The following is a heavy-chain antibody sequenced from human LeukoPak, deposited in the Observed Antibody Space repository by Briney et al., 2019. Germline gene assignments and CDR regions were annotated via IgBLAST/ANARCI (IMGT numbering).Heavy chain of an antibody. V-gene: IGHV3-7*01. CDR2: MNEDGSEI. J-gene: IGHJ4*02. CDR3: AREAAYYYDSSGYHSDY. Sequence: GGSLRLPCVASGFSLRRYWMAWVRQAPGRGLEWVANMNEDGSEIHYVDSVKGRFTISRDNAKNSLYLQMNSLRAEDTAVYYCAREAAYYYDSSGYHSDYWGQGTLVTVSS. D-gene: IGHD3-22*01. CDR1: GFSLRRYW.